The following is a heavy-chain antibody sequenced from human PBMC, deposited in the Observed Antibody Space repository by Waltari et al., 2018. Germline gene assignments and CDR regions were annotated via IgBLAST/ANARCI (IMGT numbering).Heavy chain of an antibody. J-gene: IGHJ5*02. CDR1: GGALSGSGYY. V-gene: IGHV4-39*02. CDR3: ARPGSSSPYYWFNP. D-gene: IGHD3-10*01. CDR2: IYHDGTS. Sequence: QLQLQESGPGVVEPSGTLSLTCTVSGGALSGSGYYWGWLRQPPGKGLEWIASIYHDGTSYYTPSLKSRVTISVDTFKNNFSLKLTSVTAADTAIYYCARPGSSSPYYWFNPWGRGILVTVSS.